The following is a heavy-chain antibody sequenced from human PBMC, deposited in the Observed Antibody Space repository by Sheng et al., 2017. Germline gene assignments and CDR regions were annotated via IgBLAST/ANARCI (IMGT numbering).Heavy chain of an antibody. CDR3: AKDLTGYYYGMDV. Sequence: QVQLVESGGGVVQPGRSLRLSCAASGFTFSSYGMHWVRQAPGKGLEWVAVISYDGSNKYYADSVKGRFTISRDNSKNTLYLQMNSLRAEDTAVYYCAKDLTGYYYGMDVWGQGTTVTV. V-gene: IGHV3-30*18. D-gene: IGHD3-9*01. CDR2: ISYDGSNK. J-gene: IGHJ6*02. CDR1: GFTFSSYG.